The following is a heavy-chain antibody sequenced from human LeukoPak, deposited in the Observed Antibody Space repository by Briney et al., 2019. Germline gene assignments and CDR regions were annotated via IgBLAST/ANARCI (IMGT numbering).Heavy chain of an antibody. CDR1: GFTFSSYA. J-gene: IGHJ4*02. Sequence: PGGSLRLSCAASGFTFSSYAMSWVRQAPGKGLEWVSTFSGSGGSTHYADSVKGRFTISRDNSKNTVSLQMSSLRAEDTALYYCAKGSGNGYGSGPFDYWGQGTLVTVSS. CDR2: FSGSGGST. V-gene: IGHV3-23*01. CDR3: AKGSGNGYGSGPFDY. D-gene: IGHD3-10*01.